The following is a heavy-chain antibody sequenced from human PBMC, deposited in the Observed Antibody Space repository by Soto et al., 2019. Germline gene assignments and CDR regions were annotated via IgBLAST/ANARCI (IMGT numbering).Heavy chain of an antibody. CDR1: GYTFTSYG. J-gene: IGHJ4*02. CDR3: ARGETTVVTDY. V-gene: IGHV1-18*01. CDR2: ISAYSGYT. Sequence: GASVKVSCKASGYTFTSYGIGWVRQAPGQGLEWMGWISAYSGYTNYAQNFRGRVTMTTETSASTAYMELSSLRSEDTAVYYCARGETTVVTDYWGQGTLVTVSS. D-gene: IGHD4-17*01.